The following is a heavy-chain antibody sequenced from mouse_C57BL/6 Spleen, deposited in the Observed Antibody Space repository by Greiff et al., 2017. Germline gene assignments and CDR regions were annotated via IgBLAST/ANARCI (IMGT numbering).Heavy chain of an antibody. Sequence: DVKLVESGEGLVTPGGSLKLSCAASGFTFSSYAMSWVRQTPEKRLEWVAYISSGGDYIYYADTVKGRFTISRDNARNTLYLQMSRMKSEDTAMYYCTREKERDFYGSSYFDYWGQGTTLTVSS. J-gene: IGHJ2*01. CDR1: GFTFSSYA. D-gene: IGHD1-1*01. CDR3: TREKERDFYGSSYFDY. V-gene: IGHV5-9-1*02. CDR2: ISSGGDYI.